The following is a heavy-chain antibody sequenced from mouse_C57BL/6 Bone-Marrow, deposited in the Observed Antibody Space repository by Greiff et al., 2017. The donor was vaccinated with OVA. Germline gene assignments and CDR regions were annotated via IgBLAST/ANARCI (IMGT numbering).Heavy chain of an antibody. Sequence: QVHVKQSGAELVRPGTSVKMSCKASGYTFTNYWIGWAKQRPGHGLEWIGDIYPGGGYTNYNEKFKGKATLTADKSSSTAYMQFSSLTSEDSAIYYGARGGYDYAAYFDYWGQGTTLTVSS. D-gene: IGHD2-4*01. V-gene: IGHV1-63*01. CDR2: IYPGGGYT. J-gene: IGHJ2*01. CDR3: ARGGYDYAAYFDY. CDR1: GYTFTNYW.